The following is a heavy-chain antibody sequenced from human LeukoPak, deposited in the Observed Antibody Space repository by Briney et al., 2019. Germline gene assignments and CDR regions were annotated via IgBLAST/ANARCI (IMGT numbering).Heavy chain of an antibody. Sequence: GASVKVSCKASGYTFTSYYMHWVRQAPGQGLEWMGIINPSGGSTSYAQKFQGRVTMTRDMSTSTVYMELSSLRSEDTAVYYCARGSTARYYYDSSGYYRGAVDYWGQGTLVTISS. J-gene: IGHJ4*02. D-gene: IGHD3-22*01. V-gene: IGHV1-46*01. CDR3: ARGSTARYYYDSSGYYRGAVDY. CDR2: INPSGGST. CDR1: GYTFTSYY.